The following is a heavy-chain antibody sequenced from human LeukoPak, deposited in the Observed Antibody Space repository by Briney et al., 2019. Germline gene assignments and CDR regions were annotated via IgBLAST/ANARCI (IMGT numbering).Heavy chain of an antibody. CDR3: ARRLGRKFGERFYYYHYMDV. D-gene: IGHD3-10*01. Sequence: SETLSLTCAVYGGSFSGYYWSWIRQPPGKGLEWIGEINHSGSTKYNSSLKSRVTISVDTSKNQFSLKLSSVTAADTAVYYCARRLGRKFGERFYYYHYMDVWGKGTTVTISS. J-gene: IGHJ6*03. V-gene: IGHV4-34*01. CDR2: INHSGST. CDR1: GGSFSGYY.